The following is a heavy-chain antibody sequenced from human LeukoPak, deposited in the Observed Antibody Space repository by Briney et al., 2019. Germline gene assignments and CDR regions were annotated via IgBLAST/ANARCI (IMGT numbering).Heavy chain of an antibody. J-gene: IGHJ3*02. CDR2: ISSSSSYI. Sequence: PGGSLRLSCAASGFTFSSYGMNWVRQASGKGLEWVSSISSSSSYIYYADSVKGRFTISRDNAKNSLYLQMNSLRAEDTAVYYCARDPHIVVVPAADIWGQGTMVTVSS. D-gene: IGHD2-2*01. CDR3: ARDPHIVVVPAADI. V-gene: IGHV3-21*01. CDR1: GFTFSSYG.